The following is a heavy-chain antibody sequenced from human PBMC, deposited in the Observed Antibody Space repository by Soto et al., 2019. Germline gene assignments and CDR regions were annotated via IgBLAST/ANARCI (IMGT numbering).Heavy chain of an antibody. V-gene: IGHV2-5*02. CDR3: AHRPNCWSTSCFYFDY. D-gene: IGHD2-2*01. CDR1: GFSLSTSGVG. Sequence: QITLKESGPTLVKPTQTLTLTCTFSGFSLSTSGVGVGWIRQPPGKALEWLALVYWDDEKRYSPSLKNRLTITKDTSKNQVVLTMTNMDPVDTATYYCAHRPNCWSTSCFYFDYWGQGILVTVSS. CDR2: VYWDDEK. J-gene: IGHJ4*02.